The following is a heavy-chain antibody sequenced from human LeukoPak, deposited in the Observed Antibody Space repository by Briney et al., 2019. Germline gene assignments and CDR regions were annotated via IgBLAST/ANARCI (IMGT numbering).Heavy chain of an antibody. Sequence: PSETLSLTCAVYGGSFSGYYWSWIRQPPGKGLEWIGEINHSGSTNYNPSLKSRVTISVDTSKNQFSLKLSSVTAADTAVYYCARAQDSSGWYSFFGYWGQGTLVTVSS. J-gene: IGHJ4*02. D-gene: IGHD6-19*01. CDR3: ARAQDSSGWYSFFGY. CDR1: GGSFSGYY. V-gene: IGHV4-34*01. CDR2: INHSGST.